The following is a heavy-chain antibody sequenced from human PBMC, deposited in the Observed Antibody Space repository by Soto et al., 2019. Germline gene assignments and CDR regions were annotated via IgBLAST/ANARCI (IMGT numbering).Heavy chain of an antibody. V-gene: IGHV4-30-4*01. Sequence: QVQLQESGPGLVKPSQTLSLTCTVSGGSISSGDYYWSWIRQPPGKGLEWIGYIYYSGSTYYNPSLRIRVTISVDTSKNPFSLKLSSVSAADTAVYYCARELGYYDSSGYYFFWGGADYWGQGTLVTVSS. CDR1: GGSISSGDYY. D-gene: IGHD3-22*01. CDR3: ARELGYYDSSGYYFFWGGADY. CDR2: IYYSGST. J-gene: IGHJ4*02.